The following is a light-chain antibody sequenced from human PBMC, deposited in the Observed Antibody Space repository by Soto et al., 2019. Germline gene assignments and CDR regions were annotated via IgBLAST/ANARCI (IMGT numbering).Light chain of an antibody. CDR1: QSVSNNY. J-gene: IGKJ1*01. Sequence: EIVLTQSPGTLSLSPCERATLSSRASQSVSNNYLAWYQQKPGQAPRLLIYGASNRATGIPDRFSGSGSGTDFTLTISRLEPEDFAAYYCQQYGSSGTFGQGTKVDIK. CDR2: GAS. V-gene: IGKV3-20*01. CDR3: QQYGSSGT.